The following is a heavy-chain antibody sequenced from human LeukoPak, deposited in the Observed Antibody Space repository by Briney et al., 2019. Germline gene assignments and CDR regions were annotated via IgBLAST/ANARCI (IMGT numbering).Heavy chain of an antibody. Sequence: GGSLRLSCAASGFTFSAYWMRLVRQAPGKGLEWVASIKEDGSEKYYVDSVKGRFTISRDNAKNSLYLQMNSLRAEDTAVYYCVRLTISANDWCYYYWGQGTLVTVSS. J-gene: IGHJ4*02. CDR2: IKEDGSEK. D-gene: IGHD5-12*01. CDR3: VRLTISANDWCYYY. CDR1: GFTFSAYW. V-gene: IGHV3-7*01.